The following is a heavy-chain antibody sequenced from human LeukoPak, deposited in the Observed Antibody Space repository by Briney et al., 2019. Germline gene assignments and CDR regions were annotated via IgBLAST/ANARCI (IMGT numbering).Heavy chain of an antibody. CDR1: GGSISRYY. CDR3: AKVQLERRLYYYYMDV. CDR2: IYGSGST. Sequence: SETLSLTCTVSGGSISRYYWSWIRQPAGKGLEWIGRIYGSGSTTYNPSLKSRVRLSVDTSKNQFSLKLNSVTAADTAVYYCAKVQLERRLYYYYMDVWGKGTTVTVSS. V-gene: IGHV4-4*07. J-gene: IGHJ6*03. D-gene: IGHD1-1*01.